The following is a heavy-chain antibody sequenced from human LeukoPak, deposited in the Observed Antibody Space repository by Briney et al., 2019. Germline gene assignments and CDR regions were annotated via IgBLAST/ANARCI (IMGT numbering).Heavy chain of an antibody. J-gene: IGHJ2*01. CDR1: GRSFSGYY. CDR3: AQLRGYFDL. Sequence: SETLSLTCAVYGRSFSGYYWSWIRQPPGKGLEWIGEINHSGSTNYNPSLKSRVTISVDTSKNQFSLKLSSVTAADTAVYYCAQLRGYFDLWGRGTLVTVSS. CDR2: INHSGST. D-gene: IGHD5-24*01. V-gene: IGHV4-34*01.